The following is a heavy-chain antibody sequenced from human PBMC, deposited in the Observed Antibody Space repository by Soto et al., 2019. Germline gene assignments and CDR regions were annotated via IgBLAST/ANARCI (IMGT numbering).Heavy chain of an antibody. CDR3: ARVDCSGGSCYGIFDY. V-gene: IGHV1-18*01. D-gene: IGHD2-15*01. CDR1: GYTFTSYG. Sequence: QVQLVQSGAEVKKPGASVKVSCKASGYTFTSYGISWVRQAPGQGLEGMGWISAYNGNTNYAQKLQGRVTMTTDTSTSTAYMELRSLRSDDTAVYYCARVDCSGGSCYGIFDYWGQGTLVTVSS. J-gene: IGHJ4*02. CDR2: ISAYNGNT.